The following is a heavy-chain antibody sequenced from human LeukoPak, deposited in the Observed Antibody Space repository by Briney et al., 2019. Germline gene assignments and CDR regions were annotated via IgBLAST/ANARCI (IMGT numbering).Heavy chain of an antibody. CDR1: GGFISSGGYF. Sequence: PSQTLSLTCTVSGGFISSGGYFWSWIRQHPGKGLEWIGEINHSGSTNYNPSLKSRVTISVDTSKNQFSLKLSSVTAADTAVNYCARYERYFDWLLMLNLAGPFDYWGQGTLVTVSS. V-gene: IGHV4-31*03. J-gene: IGHJ4*02. CDR3: ARYERYFDWLLMLNLAGPFDY. CDR2: INHSGST. D-gene: IGHD3-9*01.